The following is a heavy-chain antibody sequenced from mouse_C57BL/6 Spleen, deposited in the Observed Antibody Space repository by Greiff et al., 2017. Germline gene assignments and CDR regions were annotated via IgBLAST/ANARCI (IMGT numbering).Heavy chain of an antibody. D-gene: IGHD4-1*01. Sequence: EVKLVESGPGLVKPSQSLSLTCSVTGYSITSGYYWNWIRQFPGNNLERMGYISYAGSNNYNPTFKNPIPITRDTSKNQFFLKLNSVTTEDSATYYCAREGAGTWYFDVWGTGTTVTVSS. V-gene: IGHV3-6*01. J-gene: IGHJ1*03. CDR2: ISYAGSN. CDR3: AREGAGTWYFDV. CDR1: GYSITSGYY.